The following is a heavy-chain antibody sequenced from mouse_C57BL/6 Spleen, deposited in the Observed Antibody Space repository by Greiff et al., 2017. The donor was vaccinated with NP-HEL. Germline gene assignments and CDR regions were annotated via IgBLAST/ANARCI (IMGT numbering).Heavy chain of an antibody. CDR2: INPNNGGT. J-gene: IGHJ3*01. CDR1: GYTFTDYY. V-gene: IGHV1-26*01. CDR3: ARTLYYGSSSWFAY. Sequence: EVQLQQSGPELVKPGASVKISCKASGYTFTDYYMNWVKQSHGKSLEWIGDINPNNGGTSYNQKFKGKATLTVDKSPSTAYMELRSLTSEDSAVYYCARTLYYGSSSWFAYWGQGTLVTVSA. D-gene: IGHD1-1*01.